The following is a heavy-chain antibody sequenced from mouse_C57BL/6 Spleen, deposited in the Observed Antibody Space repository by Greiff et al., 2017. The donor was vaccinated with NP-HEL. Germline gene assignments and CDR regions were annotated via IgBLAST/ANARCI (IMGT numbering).Heavy chain of an antibody. CDR3: ARGDYGNYFDY. CDR2: INPSTGGT. V-gene: IGHV1-42*01. CDR1: GYSFPGYY. Sequence: VQLKQSGPELVKPGASVKISCKASGYSFPGYYMNWVKQSPEKSLEWIGEINPSTGGTTYNQKFKAKATLTVDKSSSTAYMQLKSLTSEDSAVYYCARGDYGNYFDYWGQGTTLTVSS. D-gene: IGHD2-1*01. J-gene: IGHJ2*01.